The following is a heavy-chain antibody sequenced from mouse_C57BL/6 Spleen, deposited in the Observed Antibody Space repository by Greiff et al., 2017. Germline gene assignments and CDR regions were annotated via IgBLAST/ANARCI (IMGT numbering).Heavy chain of an antibody. Sequence: VQLQQSVAELVRPGASVKLSCTASGFTFKNTYMHWVKQRPEQGLEWIGRIDPANGNTKYAPKFQGKATITADPSSNTAYLQRSSLTSEDTAIYYGARGDYWGQGTTLTVSS. V-gene: IGHV14-3*01. J-gene: IGHJ2*01. CDR1: GFTFKNTY. CDR3: ARGDY. CDR2: IDPANGNT.